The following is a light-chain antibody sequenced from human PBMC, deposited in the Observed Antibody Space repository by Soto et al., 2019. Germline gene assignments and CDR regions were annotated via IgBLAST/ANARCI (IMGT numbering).Light chain of an antibody. CDR3: QQYGGSPVT. V-gene: IGKV3-20*01. J-gene: IGKJ3*01. CDR2: GAS. CDR1: QSVSSAY. Sequence: EIVLTQSPGTLSLSPGERATLSCRASQSVSSAYLAWYQQKPGQAPRLLIYGASSRATGIPDRLSGSGSGTDCTRTISGLEPEDFAVYYCQQYGGSPVTFGPGTKVDIK.